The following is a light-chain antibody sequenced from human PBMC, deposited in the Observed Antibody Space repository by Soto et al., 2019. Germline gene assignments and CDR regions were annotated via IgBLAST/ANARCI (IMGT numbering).Light chain of an antibody. CDR1: QSVSSRY. J-gene: IGKJ2*01. CDR3: QQYSGPGMYT. Sequence: EIVLTQSPGTLSLSPGEGATLSCRASQSVSSRYLAWYQQKPGQAPRLLIYGASTRATGIPDRFSGSGSGTDFTLPIIRLEPEDFAEYYCQQYSGPGMYTFGQGTKLEIK. V-gene: IGKV3-20*01. CDR2: GAS.